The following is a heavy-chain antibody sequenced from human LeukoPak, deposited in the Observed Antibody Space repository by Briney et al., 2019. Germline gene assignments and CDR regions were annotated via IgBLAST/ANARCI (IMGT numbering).Heavy chain of an antibody. CDR3: ARRGPNYYDSSGSDAFDI. D-gene: IGHD3-22*01. Sequence: GESLKISCKGSGYSFTSYWISWVRQMPGKGLEWMGIIYPGDSDTRYSPSFQGQVTISADKSISTAYLQWSSLKASDTAMYYCARRGPNYYDSSGSDAFDIWGQGTMVTVSS. V-gene: IGHV5-51*01. J-gene: IGHJ3*02. CDR1: GYSFTSYW. CDR2: IYPGDSDT.